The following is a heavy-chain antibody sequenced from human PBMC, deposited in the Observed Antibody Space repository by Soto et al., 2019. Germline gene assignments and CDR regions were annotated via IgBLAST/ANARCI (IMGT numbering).Heavy chain of an antibody. CDR1: GHSITSHF. Sequence: ASVKVSCKASGHSITSHFMHWVRQAPGQGLEWMGWINAYNGNTNYAQNLQGRLTLTRDTSTTTAYMELRSLRSNDTAIYYCAMVDVYVTPSPQDVWGQGTTVTVSS. CDR2: INAYNGNT. D-gene: IGHD3-16*01. CDR3: AMVDVYVTPSPQDV. V-gene: IGHV1-18*04. J-gene: IGHJ6*02.